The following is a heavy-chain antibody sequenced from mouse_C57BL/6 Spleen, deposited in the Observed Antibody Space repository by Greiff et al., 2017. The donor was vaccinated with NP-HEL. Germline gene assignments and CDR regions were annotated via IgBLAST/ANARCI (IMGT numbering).Heavy chain of an antibody. V-gene: IGHV2-2*01. Sequence: VQGVESGPGLVQPSQSLSITCTVSGFSLTSYGVHWVRQSPGKGLEWLGVIWSGGSTDYNAAFISRLSISKDNSKSQVFFKMNRLQADDTAIYYCASLYYGSSPYAMDYWGQGTSVTVSS. D-gene: IGHD1-1*01. CDR2: IWSGGST. J-gene: IGHJ4*01. CDR1: GFSLTSYG. CDR3: ASLYYGSSPYAMDY.